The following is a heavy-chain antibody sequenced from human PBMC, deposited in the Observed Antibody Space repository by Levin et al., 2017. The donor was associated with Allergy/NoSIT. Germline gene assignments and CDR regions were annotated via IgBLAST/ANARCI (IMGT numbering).Heavy chain of an antibody. V-gene: IGHV4-59*01. Sequence: SPTLSLPCTVSCGSIRNAHCSWIRPPPGKGLEWIGYNYDSGRTYYNPSLNSRVTLSVDTSKNQFSLKLNSVTTADTAVYYCATYERGVGGKGSWGQGTLVTVSS. J-gene: IGHJ5*02. CDR2: NYDSGRT. CDR3: ATYERGVGGKGS. D-gene: IGHD6-19*01. CDR1: CGSIRNAH.